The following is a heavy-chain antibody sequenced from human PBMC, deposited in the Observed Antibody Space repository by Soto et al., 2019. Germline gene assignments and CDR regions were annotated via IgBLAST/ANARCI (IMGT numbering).Heavy chain of an antibody. Sequence: GGSLRLSCAASGFTFSSYEMNWVRQAPGKGLEWVSYISSSGSTIYYADSVKGRFTISRDNAKNSLYLQMNSLRAEDTAVYYCAGAYGDYARKPFDYWGQGTLVTVSS. V-gene: IGHV3-48*03. CDR3: AGAYGDYARKPFDY. CDR2: ISSSGSTI. CDR1: GFTFSSYE. D-gene: IGHD4-17*01. J-gene: IGHJ4*02.